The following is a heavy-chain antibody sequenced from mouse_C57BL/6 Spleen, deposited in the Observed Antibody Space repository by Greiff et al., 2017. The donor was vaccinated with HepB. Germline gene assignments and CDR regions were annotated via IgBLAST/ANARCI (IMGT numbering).Heavy chain of an antibody. Sequence: QVQLQQPGAELVKPGASVKLSCKASGYTFTSYWMHWVKQRPGRGLEWIGRIDPNSGGTKYNEKFKSKATLTVDKPSSTAYMQLSSLTSEDSAVYYCARGTTVVATDSHWYFDVWGTGTTVTVSS. CDR2: IDPNSGGT. J-gene: IGHJ1*03. D-gene: IGHD1-1*01. V-gene: IGHV1-72*01. CDR3: ARGTTVVATDSHWYFDV. CDR1: GYTFTSYW.